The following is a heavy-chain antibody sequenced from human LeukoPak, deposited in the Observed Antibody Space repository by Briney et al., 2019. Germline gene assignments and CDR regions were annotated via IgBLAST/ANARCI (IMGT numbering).Heavy chain of an antibody. CDR3: ARDVGAITMIVVVIGSNFDY. D-gene: IGHD3-22*01. V-gene: IGHV1-18*01. Sequence: ASVKVSCKASGYTFTSYSISWVRQAPGQGLEWMGWISAYNGNTNYAQKLQGRVTMTTDTSTSTAYMELRSLRSDDTAVYYCARDVGAITMIVVVIGSNFDYWGQGTLVTVSS. CDR1: GYTFTSYS. J-gene: IGHJ4*02. CDR2: ISAYNGNT.